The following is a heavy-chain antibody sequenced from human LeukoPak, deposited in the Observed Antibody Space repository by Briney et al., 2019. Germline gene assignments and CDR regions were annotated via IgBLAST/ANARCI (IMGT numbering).Heavy chain of an antibody. D-gene: IGHD4-23*01. Sequence: ASVKVSCKASGYTFTSFDINWVRQAPGQGLEWMGWMDPNRGNTGYAQKFQGRVTMARSTSVSTAYMELSSLTSEDTAVYYCARKWSGGNSALSQDSWFDFWGQGTLVTVSS. J-gene: IGHJ5*01. CDR3: ARKWSGGNSALSQDSWFDF. CDR2: MDPNRGNT. CDR1: GYTFTSFD. V-gene: IGHV1-8*02.